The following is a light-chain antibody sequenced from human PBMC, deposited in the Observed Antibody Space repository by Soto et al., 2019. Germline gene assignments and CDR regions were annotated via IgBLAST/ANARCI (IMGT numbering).Light chain of an antibody. Sequence: QSVLTQAPSVSGAPGQRVTISCTGSSSNIGAGYDVHWYQQLPGTAPKLLIYGNNNRPSGVPDRFSGSKSGTLASLAITGLQAEDEADYYCQSYDTSLSGVVFGGGTKLTVL. V-gene: IGLV1-40*01. CDR3: QSYDTSLSGVV. CDR2: GNN. CDR1: SSNIGAGYD. J-gene: IGLJ2*01.